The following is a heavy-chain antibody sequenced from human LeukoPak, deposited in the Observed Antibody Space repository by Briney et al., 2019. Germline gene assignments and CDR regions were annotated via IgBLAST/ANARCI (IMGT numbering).Heavy chain of an antibody. CDR3: AKTMIVVVIPYYFDY. V-gene: IGHV3-23*01. J-gene: IGHJ4*02. D-gene: IGHD3-22*01. CDR2: ISGSGGST. CDR1: GFTFSSYA. Sequence: GGSLRLSCAASGFTFSSYAMSWVRKAPGQGLEWVSAISGSGGSTYYADSVKGRFTISRDNSKNTLYLQMNSLRAEDTAVYYCAKTMIVVVIPYYFDYWGQGTLVTVSS.